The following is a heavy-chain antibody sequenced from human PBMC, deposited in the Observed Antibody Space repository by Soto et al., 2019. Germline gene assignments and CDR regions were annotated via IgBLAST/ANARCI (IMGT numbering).Heavy chain of an antibody. CDR1: GYTFTSYG. CDR3: ARGSNSGYEGAYYYYMDV. D-gene: IGHD5-12*01. J-gene: IGHJ6*03. V-gene: IGHV1-18*01. Sequence: GASVKVSCKASGYTFTSYGISWVRQAPGQGLEWMGWISAYNGNTNYAQKLQGRVTMTTDTSTSTAYMELRSLRSDDTAVYYCARGSNSGYEGAYYYYMDVWGKGTTVTVSS. CDR2: ISAYNGNT.